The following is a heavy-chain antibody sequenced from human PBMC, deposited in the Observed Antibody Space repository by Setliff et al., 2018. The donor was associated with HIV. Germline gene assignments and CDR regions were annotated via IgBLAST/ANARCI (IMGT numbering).Heavy chain of an antibody. D-gene: IGHD6-19*01. CDR3: EVAGQ. CDR1: GASISSYY. V-gene: IGHV4-4*09. Sequence: SETLSLTCTVSGASISSYYWNWIRQPPGKGLEWIGYIYTSGSTNYNPSLKSRVTISVDTSKNQFSLKLRSVTAADTAVYYCEVAGQWGQGTLVTVSS. J-gene: IGHJ4*02. CDR2: IYTSGST.